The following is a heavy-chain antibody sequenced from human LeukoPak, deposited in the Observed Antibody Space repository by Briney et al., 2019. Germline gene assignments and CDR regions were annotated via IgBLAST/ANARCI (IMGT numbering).Heavy chain of an antibody. V-gene: IGHV1-46*01. CDR3: ARVQEGFTY. J-gene: IGHJ4*02. Sequence: ASVKVSCKASGYTFTSNYIHWVRQAPGQGLEWMGMIYPRDGSTSYAQKFQGRVTVTRDTSTSTVHMELSGLRSEDTAVYYCARVQEGFTYWGQGTRVTVS. CDR1: GYTFTSNY. CDR2: IYPRDGST.